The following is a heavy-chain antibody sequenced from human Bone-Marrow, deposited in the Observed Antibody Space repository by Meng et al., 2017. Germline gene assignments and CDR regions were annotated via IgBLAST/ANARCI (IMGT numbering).Heavy chain of an antibody. V-gene: IGHV1-2*02. CDR3: ARDSPSYYDFWSGYYWYAFDI. CDR1: GYTFTGYY. Sequence: ASVKVSCKASGYTFTGYYMHWVRQAPGQGLEWMGWINPNSGGTNYAQKFQGRVTMTRDTSISTAYMELSRLRSDDTAVYYCARDSPSYYDFWSGYYWYAFDIWGQGTMVTVSS. D-gene: IGHD3-3*01. CDR2: INPNSGGT. J-gene: IGHJ3*02.